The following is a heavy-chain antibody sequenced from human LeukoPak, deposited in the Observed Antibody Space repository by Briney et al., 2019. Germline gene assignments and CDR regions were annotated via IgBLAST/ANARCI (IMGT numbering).Heavy chain of an antibody. D-gene: IGHD1-1*01. J-gene: IGHJ4*02. Sequence: GGSLRLSCAASGFTFSSYAMSWVRQAPGKGLEWVSSLSGGGGSSYYADSVKGRFTISRDDSKNTLYLQMNSLRAEDTAVYYCAKEKTRKFDFDYWGQGTLVTVSS. V-gene: IGHV3-23*01. CDR2: LSGGGGSS. CDR3: AKEKTRKFDFDY. CDR1: GFTFSSYA.